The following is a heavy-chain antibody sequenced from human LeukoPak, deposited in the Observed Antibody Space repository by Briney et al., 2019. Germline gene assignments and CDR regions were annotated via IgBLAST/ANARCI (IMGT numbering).Heavy chain of an antibody. CDR1: GGTFSSYA. D-gene: IGHD2-2*03. J-gene: IGHJ4*02. CDR3: AREGDGYCSSTSCLSHFDY. Sequence: ASVKVSCKASGGTFSSYAISWVRQAPGQGLEWMGRIIPILGIANYAQKFQGRVTITTDESTSTAYMELSSLRSEDTAVYYCAREGDGYCSSTSCLSHFDYWGQGTLVTVSS. V-gene: IGHV1-69*04. CDR2: IIPILGIA.